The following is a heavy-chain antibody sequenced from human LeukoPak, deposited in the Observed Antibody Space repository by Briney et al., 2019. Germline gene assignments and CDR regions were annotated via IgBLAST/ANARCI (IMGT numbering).Heavy chain of an antibody. CDR2: ISYDGSNK. CDR3: ARDAGIAVAGSLRLPEL. V-gene: IGHV3-30-3*01. CDR1: GFTFSSYA. Sequence: GGSLRLSCAASGFTFSSYAMHWVRQAPGKGLEWVAVISYDGSNKYYADSVKGRFTISRDNSKNTLYLQMNSLRAEDAAVYYCARDAGIAVAGSLRLPELWGQGTLVTVSS. J-gene: IGHJ4*02. D-gene: IGHD6-19*01.